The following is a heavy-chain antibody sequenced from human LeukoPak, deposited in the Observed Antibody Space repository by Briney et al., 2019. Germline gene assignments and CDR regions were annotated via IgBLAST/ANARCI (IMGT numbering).Heavy chain of an antibody. Sequence: GASVKVSCKASGYTFTSYDINWVRQATGQGLEWMGWMNPNSGNTGYAQKFQGRVTMTRNTSISTAYMELSSLRSEDTAVYYCATPRVPSIYSGYANGAFDIWGQGTMVTVSS. CDR1: GYTFTSYD. D-gene: IGHD5-12*01. CDR2: MNPNSGNT. J-gene: IGHJ3*02. V-gene: IGHV1-8*01. CDR3: ATPRVPSIYSGYANGAFDI.